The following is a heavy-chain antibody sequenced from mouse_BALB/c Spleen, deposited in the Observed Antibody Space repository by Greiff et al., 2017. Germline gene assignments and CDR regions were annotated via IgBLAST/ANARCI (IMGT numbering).Heavy chain of an antibody. CDR3: ARDWSYYGSRAWFAY. CDR1: GFTFSDYY. CDR2: ISDGGSYT. D-gene: IGHD1-1*01. J-gene: IGHJ3*01. V-gene: IGHV5-4*02. Sequence: EVKLVESGGGLVKPGGSLKLSCAASGFTFSDYYMYWVRQTPEKRLEWVATISDGGSYTYYPDSVKGRFTISRDNAKNNLYLQMSSLKSEDTAMYYCARDWSYYGSRAWFAYWGQGTLVTVSA.